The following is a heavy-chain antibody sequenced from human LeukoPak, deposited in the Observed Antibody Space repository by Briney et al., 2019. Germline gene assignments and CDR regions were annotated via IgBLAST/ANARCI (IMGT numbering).Heavy chain of an antibody. Sequence: PGGSLRLSCATSGFIFSSYGMHWVRQAPGKGLEWVSVIYSGGSTYYADSVKGRFTISRDNSKNTLYLQMNSLRAEDTAVYYCARDRPNSDYVGPYYYGMDVWGQGTTVTVSS. CDR1: GFIFSSYG. J-gene: IGHJ6*02. V-gene: IGHV3-66*01. D-gene: IGHD6-25*01. CDR3: ARDRPNSDYVGPYYYGMDV. CDR2: IYSGGST.